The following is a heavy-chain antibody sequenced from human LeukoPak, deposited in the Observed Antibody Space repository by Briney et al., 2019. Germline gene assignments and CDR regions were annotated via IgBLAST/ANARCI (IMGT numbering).Heavy chain of an antibody. CDR3: ARGLRRGLRYFDWLLTYDY. CDR2: INHSGST. CDR1: GVSFSGYY. V-gene: IGHV4-34*01. D-gene: IGHD3-9*01. J-gene: IGHJ4*02. Sequence: SSETLSLTCAVYGVSFSGYYWSWIRQPPGKGLEWIGEINHSGSTNYNPSLKSRVTISVDTSKNQFSLKLSSVTAADTAVYYCARGLRRGLRYFDWLLTYDYWGQGTLVTVSS.